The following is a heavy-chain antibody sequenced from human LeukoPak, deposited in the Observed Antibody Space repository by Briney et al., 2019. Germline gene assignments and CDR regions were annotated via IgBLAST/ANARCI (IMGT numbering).Heavy chain of an antibody. CDR3: ARGSSGYTYYFDY. CDR2: IYDSGST. Sequence: SETLSLTCTVSGESISSYYWSWIRQPPGKGLEWIGYIYDSGSTKYNPSLKSRVTTSVDTSKSQFSLRLSSVTAADTAVYYCARGSSGYTYYFDYWGQGTLVTVSS. J-gene: IGHJ4*02. D-gene: IGHD3-22*01. CDR1: GESISSYY. V-gene: IGHV4-59*01.